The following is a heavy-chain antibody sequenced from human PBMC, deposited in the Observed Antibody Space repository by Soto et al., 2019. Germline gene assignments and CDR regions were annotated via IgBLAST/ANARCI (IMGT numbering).Heavy chain of an antibody. CDR3: AKSRWGNYYYYYGMDV. J-gene: IGHJ6*02. CDR2: ISYDGSNK. D-gene: IGHD3-16*01. Sequence: GGSLRLSCAASGFTFSSYGMHWVRQAPGKGLEWVAVISYDGSNKYYADSVKGRFTISRDNSKNTLYLQMNSLRAEDTAVYYCAKSRWGNYYYYYGMDVWGQGTTVTVSS. V-gene: IGHV3-30*18. CDR1: GFTFSSYG.